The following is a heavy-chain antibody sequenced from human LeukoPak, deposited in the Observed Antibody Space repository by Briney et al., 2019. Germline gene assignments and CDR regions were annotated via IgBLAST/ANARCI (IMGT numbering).Heavy chain of an antibody. CDR3: ARVRNVDTAMPGYYFDY. CDR2: IYYSGST. CDR1: GGSISSYY. D-gene: IGHD5-18*01. V-gene: IGHV4-59*01. J-gene: IGHJ4*02. Sequence: MASETLSLTCAVSGGSISSYYWSWIRQPPGKGLEWIGFIYYSGSTNYNPSLKSRVTISVDTSKNQFSLKLSSVTAADTAVYYCARVRNVDTAMPGYYFDYWGQGTLVTVSS.